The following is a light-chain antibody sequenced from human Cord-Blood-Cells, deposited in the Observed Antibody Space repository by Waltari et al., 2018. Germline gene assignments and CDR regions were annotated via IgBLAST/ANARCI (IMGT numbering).Light chain of an antibody. CDR3: QQRSNWPLT. CDR1: QSVSSY. CDR2: DAS. J-gene: IGKJ4*01. Sequence: EIVLTQSPATLSLSPGERATLSCRASQSVSSYLAWYQQKPGQAPRLLFYDASNRATGIPARFSGIGSGTDFTLTISSLEPEDFAVYYCQQRSNWPLTFGGGTKVEIK. V-gene: IGKV3-11*01.